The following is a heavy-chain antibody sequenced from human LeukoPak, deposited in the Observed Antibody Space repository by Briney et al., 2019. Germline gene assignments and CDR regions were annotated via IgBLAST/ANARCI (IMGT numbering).Heavy chain of an antibody. CDR2: TYYRSKWYN. J-gene: IGHJ6*02. D-gene: IGHD5-12*01. V-gene: IGHV6-1*01. CDR3: ARATGGVDV. Sequence: SQTLSLTCAISGDSVSSNSAAWIWIRQSPSRGLEWLGRTYYRSKWYNDYAVSARSRITINPDTSKNQFSLQLNSVTPEDSAVYYCARATGGVDVWGQGTTVTVSS. CDR1: GDSVSSNSAA.